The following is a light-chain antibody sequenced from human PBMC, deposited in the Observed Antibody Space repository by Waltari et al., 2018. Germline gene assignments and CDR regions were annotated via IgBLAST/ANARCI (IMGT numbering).Light chain of an antibody. V-gene: IGKV1-5*03. CDR3: QQYNTYSPGPT. CDR1: QSIRTW. Sequence: DIQMTQSPSTLSASVGDRVTITCRASQSIRTWLAWYQQKPGKAPRLLMYKASSLQSGVPSRFSGSGSGTEFTLTISSLQPDDFATYYCQQYNTYSPGPTFGGGTKVEIK. J-gene: IGKJ4*01. CDR2: KAS.